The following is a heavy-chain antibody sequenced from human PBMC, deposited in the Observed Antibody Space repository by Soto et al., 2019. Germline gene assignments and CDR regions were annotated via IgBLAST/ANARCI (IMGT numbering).Heavy chain of an antibody. CDR2: IYYSGST. J-gene: IGHJ3*02. V-gene: IGHV4-59*08. CDR3: ARRKGSSWYRAFDI. D-gene: IGHD6-13*01. Sequence: SETLSLTCTVSGGSISSYYWSWIRQPPGKGLEWIGYIYYSGSTNYNPSLKSRVTISVDTSKNQFSLKLSSVTAADTAVYYCARRKGSSWYRAFDIWGQGTMVTVSS. CDR1: GGSISSYY.